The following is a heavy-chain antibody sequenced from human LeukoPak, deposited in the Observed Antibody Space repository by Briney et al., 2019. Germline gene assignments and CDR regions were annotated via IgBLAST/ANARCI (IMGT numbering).Heavy chain of an antibody. D-gene: IGHD3-3*01. CDR3: AKDSDYDFWSGYIDY. CDR1: GFTFSNFW. J-gene: IGHJ4*02. CDR2: IYGDGSFT. V-gene: IGHV3-74*01. Sequence: GGSLRLSCAASGFTFSNFWMHWVRQAPGKGLVWVALIYGDGSFTRYADSVKGRFTISRDNAKNSLYLQMNSLRAEDTALYYCAKDSDYDFWSGYIDYWGQGTLVTVSS.